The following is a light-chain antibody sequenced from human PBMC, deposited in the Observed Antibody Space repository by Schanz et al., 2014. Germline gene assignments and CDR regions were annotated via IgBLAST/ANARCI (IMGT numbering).Light chain of an antibody. CDR3: SSYTSSSTLV. CDR2: EVN. CDR1: SGDVGSYNR. J-gene: IGLJ2*01. Sequence: QSALTQPPSVSGSPGQSVTISCTGTSGDVGSYNRVSWYQQPPGTAPKLMIYEVNNRPSGVPDRFSGSKSGSTASLTISGLQAEDEADYYCSSYTSSSTLVFGGGTKLTVL. V-gene: IGLV2-18*02.